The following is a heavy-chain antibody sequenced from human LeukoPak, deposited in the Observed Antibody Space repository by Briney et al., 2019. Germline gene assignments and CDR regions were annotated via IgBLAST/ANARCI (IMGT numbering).Heavy chain of an antibody. J-gene: IGHJ4*02. CDR2: ISAYNGNT. D-gene: IGHD1-26*01. V-gene: IGHV1-18*04. CDR3: ASLVGATPFDH. CDR1: GYTFTGYY. Sequence: GASVKVSCKASGYTFTGYYMHWVRQAPGQGLEWMGWISAYNGNTNYAQNLQGRVTMTTDTSTNTAYMELRSLRSDDTAVYYCASLVGATPFDHWGQGTLVTVSS.